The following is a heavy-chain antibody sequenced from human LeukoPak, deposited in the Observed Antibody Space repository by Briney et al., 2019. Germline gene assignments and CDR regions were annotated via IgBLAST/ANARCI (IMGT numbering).Heavy chain of an antibody. D-gene: IGHD2/OR15-2a*01. CDR3: VTFYETY. CDR2: ISDNGGTT. Sequence: GGSLRLSCAASGFTFSNFAMSWVRQAPGKGLEWVSAISDNGGTTKYADSVKGRFTISKDNAKNTVSLQMNNLRAEDTAVYYCVTFYETYWGRGTLVTVSS. J-gene: IGHJ4*02. CDR1: GFTFSNFA. V-gene: IGHV3-23*01.